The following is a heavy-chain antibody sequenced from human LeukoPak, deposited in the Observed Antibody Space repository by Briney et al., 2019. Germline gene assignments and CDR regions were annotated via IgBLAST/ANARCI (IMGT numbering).Heavy chain of an antibody. CDR1: GYTFTSYY. J-gene: IGHJ4*02. D-gene: IGHD1-26*01. Sequence: ASVKVYCKASGYTFTSYYMHWVRQAPGQGLEWMGIINPSGGSTSYAQKFQGRVTMTRDTSTSTVYMELSSLRSEDTAVYYCARDLSGIVGAAYYFDYWGQGTLVTVSS. V-gene: IGHV1-46*01. CDR3: ARDLSGIVGAAYYFDY. CDR2: INPSGGST.